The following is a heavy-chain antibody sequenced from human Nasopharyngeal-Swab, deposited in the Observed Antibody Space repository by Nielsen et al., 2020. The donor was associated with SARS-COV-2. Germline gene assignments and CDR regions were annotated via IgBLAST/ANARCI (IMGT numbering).Heavy chain of an antibody. CDR2: IYWDDDK. V-gene: IGHV2-5*02. J-gene: IGHJ4*02. CDR1: GFSLSTSGVG. D-gene: IGHD2-21*02. Sequence: SGPTLVKPTQTLTLTCTFSGFSLSTSGVGVGWIRQPPGKALEWLALIYWDDDKRYSPSLKSRLTITKDTSKNQVVLTMTNMDPVDTATYYCARRVTDIRFFDYWGQGTLVTVSS. CDR3: ARRVTDIRFFDY.